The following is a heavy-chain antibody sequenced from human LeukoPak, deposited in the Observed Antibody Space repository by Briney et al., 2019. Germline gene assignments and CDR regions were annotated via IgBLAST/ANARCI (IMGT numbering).Heavy chain of an antibody. CDR1: GFPFRSHW. Sequence: GGSLGLSCEASGFPFRSHWMHGARLPPGKGRVWVSRIKSDGSSTSYADFVKGRFTISRDNAKNTLYLQMNSLRAEDTAVYYCARGDPTVTTTGSGGLDIWGQGTMVTVSS. D-gene: IGHD4-17*01. V-gene: IGHV3-74*01. CDR3: ARGDPTVTTTGSGGLDI. J-gene: IGHJ3*02. CDR2: IKSDGSST.